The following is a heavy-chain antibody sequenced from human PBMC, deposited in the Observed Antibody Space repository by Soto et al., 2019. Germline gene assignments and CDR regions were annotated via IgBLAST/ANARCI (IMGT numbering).Heavy chain of an antibody. Sequence: ASVKVYCKASGYTFTSYGVSWVRQAPGQGLEWMGWIRAYNGYTNYAQKFQGRVTITTDTSTSTAYMELRSLISDDTAVYYCARASDGYRSGWYVGYFDYCGQGTLVTVSS. CDR3: ARASDGYRSGWYVGYFDY. CDR1: GYTFTSYG. V-gene: IGHV1-18*04. J-gene: IGHJ4*02. CDR2: IRAYNGYT. D-gene: IGHD6-19*01.